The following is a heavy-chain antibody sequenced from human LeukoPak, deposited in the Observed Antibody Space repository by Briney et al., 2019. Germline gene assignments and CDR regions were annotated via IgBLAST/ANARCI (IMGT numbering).Heavy chain of an antibody. CDR2: INPNSGGT. CDR3: ARTMVWQRLDTGTINWFDP. D-gene: IGHD6-25*01. Sequence: GASVKVSCKASGYTFTGYYMHWVRQAPGQGLEWMGRINPNSGGTNYAQKIQGRVTMTRDTSISTAYMELSRLRSDDTAVYYCARTMVWQRLDTGTINWFDPWGQGTLVTVSS. J-gene: IGHJ5*02. V-gene: IGHV1-2*06. CDR1: GYTFTGYY.